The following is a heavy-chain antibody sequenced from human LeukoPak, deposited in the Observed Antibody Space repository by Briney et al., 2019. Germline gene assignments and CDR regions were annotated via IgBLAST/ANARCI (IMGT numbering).Heavy chain of an antibody. CDR3: AGYYYDSSGYFG. D-gene: IGHD3-22*01. J-gene: IGHJ4*02. Sequence: PSETLSLTCTVSGGSIRCVGYYWGWIRQPPGKGLEWIGSISYGGTTYYDPSLKSRVTISVDTSKNQFSLKLTSVPAADTAVYYCAGYYYDSSGYFGCGQGTLVTVSS. CDR1: GGSIRCVGYY. V-gene: IGHV4-39*01. CDR2: ISYGGTT.